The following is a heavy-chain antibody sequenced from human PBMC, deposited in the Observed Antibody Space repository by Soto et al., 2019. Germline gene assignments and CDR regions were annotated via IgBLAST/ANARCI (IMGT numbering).Heavy chain of an antibody. Sequence: EASVKVSCKASGYTFTSYGISWVRQAPGQGLEWMGGISAYNGNTNYAQKLQGRVTMTTDTSTSTAYVELSSLRSEDTAVYYCARAAAAGYYYGMDVWGQGTTVTVSS. J-gene: IGHJ6*02. V-gene: IGHV1-18*01. D-gene: IGHD6-13*01. CDR2: ISAYNGNT. CDR1: GYTFTSYG. CDR3: ARAAAAGYYYGMDV.